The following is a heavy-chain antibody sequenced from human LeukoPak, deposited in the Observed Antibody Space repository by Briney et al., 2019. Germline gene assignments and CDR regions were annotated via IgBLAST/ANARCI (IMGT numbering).Heavy chain of an antibody. CDR1: GFTFSSYA. CDR3: AKDGSACSSGWFHFDY. D-gene: IGHD6-19*01. Sequence: HPGGSLRLSCAASGFTFSSYAMSWVRQAPGKGLEWVSAISGSGGSTYYADSVKGRFTISRDNSKNTLYLQMNSLRAEDTAVYYCAKDGSACSSGWFHFDYWGQGTLVTVSS. V-gene: IGHV3-23*01. CDR2: ISGSGGST. J-gene: IGHJ4*02.